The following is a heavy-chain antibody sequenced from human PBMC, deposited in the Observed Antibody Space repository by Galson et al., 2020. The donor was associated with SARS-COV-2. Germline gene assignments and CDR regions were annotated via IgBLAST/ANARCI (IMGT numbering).Heavy chain of an antibody. V-gene: IGHV4-34*01. Sequence: SETLSLTCAVYGGSFSDYYWSWIRQSPGKGLEWIGEINHSGSTKSSPSLKSRVTIAVDTSKNQFSLKLTSMTAADTAVYYCARSRQDVIMIVVVITAYYHYMDVWSKGTTVTISS. CDR2: INHSGST. J-gene: IGHJ6*03. CDR3: ARSRQDVIMIVVVITAYYHYMDV. CDR1: GGSFSDYY. D-gene: IGHD3-22*01.